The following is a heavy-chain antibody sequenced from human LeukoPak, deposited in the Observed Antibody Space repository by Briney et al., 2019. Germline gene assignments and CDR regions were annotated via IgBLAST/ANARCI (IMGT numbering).Heavy chain of an antibody. CDR1: GGTFSSYA. D-gene: IGHD5-18*01. CDR3: AYGYSYIAF. CDR2: ITPIFGTT. J-gene: IGHJ1*01. V-gene: IGHV1-69*13. Sequence: ASVKVSCKASGGTFSSYAFNWVRPAPGQGLGWMGGITPIFGTTDYAEKFQGRVTVTADASTYTAFMERSGLRSEDTAVYFCAYGYSYIAFWGQGALVTVSS.